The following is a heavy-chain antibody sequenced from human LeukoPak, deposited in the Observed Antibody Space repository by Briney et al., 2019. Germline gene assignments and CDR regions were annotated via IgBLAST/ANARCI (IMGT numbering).Heavy chain of an antibody. V-gene: IGHV3-64*01. CDR1: GFTFSNYA. CDR2: ISSIEGRI. CDR3: ARARRDCRGGTCYSYYFDY. D-gene: IGHD2-15*01. J-gene: IGHJ4*02. Sequence: GSLRLSCAASGFTFSNYAIHWVRQAPGKGLECVSAISSIEGRIFYANSVKGRFTISRDNSKNTVFLQMGSLRAEDMAVYYCARARRDCRGGTCYSYYFDYWSQGTQVTVSP.